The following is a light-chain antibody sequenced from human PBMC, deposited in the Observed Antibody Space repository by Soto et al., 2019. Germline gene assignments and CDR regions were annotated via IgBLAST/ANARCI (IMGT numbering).Light chain of an antibody. CDR3: QQNYGSPRT. CDR2: GAF. Sequence: DIQMTQSPSSLSASVGDRVTITCRASQSISDHLNWYQQKPGKAPKLLMYGAFSLQSEVPSRFRGCGSGTDFTLTISSLQPEDFATYYWQQNYGSPRTFGQGTKLEIK. V-gene: IGKV1-39*01. J-gene: IGKJ2*01. CDR1: QSISDH.